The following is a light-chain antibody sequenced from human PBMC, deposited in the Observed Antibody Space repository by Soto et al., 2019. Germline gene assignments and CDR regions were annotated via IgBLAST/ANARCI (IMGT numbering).Light chain of an antibody. CDR3: QQYGSSPPT. J-gene: IGKJ1*01. CDR1: QSISSSY. Sequence: EIVLTQSPGTLSVSPGERSTLSCRASQSISSSYLAWYQQRPGQAPRLLIYGASSRATGTPDRFSGSGSGTDFTLTINRLEPEDFALYYCQQYGSSPPTFGQGTKVDIK. CDR2: GAS. V-gene: IGKV3-20*01.